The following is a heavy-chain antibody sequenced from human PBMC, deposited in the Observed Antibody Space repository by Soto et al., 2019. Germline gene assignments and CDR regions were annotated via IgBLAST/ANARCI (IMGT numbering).Heavy chain of an antibody. J-gene: IGHJ4*02. Sequence: QVQLQESGPGLVKPSETLSLTCTVSGGSISSYYWSWIRQPPGKGLEWIGYIYYSGRTNYNPSLKSRVTISVETSKNQFSLKLSSVTAADTAVYYCARRSYCSGGSCHDYWGQGTLVTVSS. CDR1: GGSISSYY. V-gene: IGHV4-59*01. CDR2: IYYSGRT. CDR3: ARRSYCSGGSCHDY. D-gene: IGHD2-15*01.